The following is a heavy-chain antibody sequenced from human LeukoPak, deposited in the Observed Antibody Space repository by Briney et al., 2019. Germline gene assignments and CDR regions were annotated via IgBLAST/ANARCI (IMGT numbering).Heavy chain of an antibody. J-gene: IGHJ4*02. CDR3: AKGLTTVRNFDY. D-gene: IGHD4-17*01. CDR1: GFTFSSYG. CDR2: ISYDGSNK. Sequence: GGSLRLSCAASGFTFSSYGMHWVRQAPGKGLEWVAVISYDGSNKYYADSVEGRFTISRDNSKNTLYLQMNSLGAEDTAVYYCAKGLTTVRNFDYWGQGTLVTVSS. V-gene: IGHV3-30*18.